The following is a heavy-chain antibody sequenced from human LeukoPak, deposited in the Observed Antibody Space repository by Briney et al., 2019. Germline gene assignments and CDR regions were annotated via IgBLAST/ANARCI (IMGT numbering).Heavy chain of an antibody. V-gene: IGHV3-21*01. D-gene: IGHD3-10*01. CDR3: AKVLYYYGSGSPFDY. J-gene: IGHJ4*02. CDR2: ISSRSSFI. Sequence: GGSLRLSCAASGFTFSSHSMNWVRQAPGKGLEWVSSISSRSSFIYYADSVKGRFTISRDNAKNSLYLQMNSLRAEDTAVYYCAKVLYYYGSGSPFDYWGQGTLVTVSS. CDR1: GFTFSSHS.